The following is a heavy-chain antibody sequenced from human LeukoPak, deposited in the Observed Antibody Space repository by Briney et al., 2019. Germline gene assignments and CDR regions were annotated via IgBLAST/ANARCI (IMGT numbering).Heavy chain of an antibody. CDR2: IYYSGST. CDR1: GGSISSSSYD. D-gene: IGHD6-19*01. CDR3: ARAYSSGWYVHNWFDP. Sequence: SETLSLTCTVSGGSISSSSYDWGWIRQPPGKGLEWGGSIYYSGSTYYNPSLQSRVTISVDTSKNQFSLKLSSVTAADTAVYYCARAYSSGWYVHNWFDPWGQGTLVTVSS. J-gene: IGHJ5*02. V-gene: IGHV4-39*01.